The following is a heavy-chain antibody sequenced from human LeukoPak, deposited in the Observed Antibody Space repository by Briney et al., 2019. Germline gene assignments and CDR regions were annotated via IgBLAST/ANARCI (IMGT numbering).Heavy chain of an antibody. D-gene: IGHD6-19*01. CDR3: AREGGPYSSGWYRGGPYDAFDI. J-gene: IGHJ3*02. V-gene: IGHV1-18*01. CDR2: ISAYNGNT. Sequence: ASVKVSCKASGYTFTSYGISWLRQAPGQGLEWMGWISAYNGNTNYAQKLQGRVTMTTDTSTSTAYMELRSLRSDDTAVYYCAREGGPYSSGWYRGGPYDAFDIWGQGTMVTVSS. CDR1: GYTFTSYG.